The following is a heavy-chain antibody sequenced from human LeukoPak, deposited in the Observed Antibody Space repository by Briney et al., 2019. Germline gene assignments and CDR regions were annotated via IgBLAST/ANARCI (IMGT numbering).Heavy chain of an antibody. V-gene: IGHV3-30*02. D-gene: IGHD3-22*01. CDR2: IRYDGSNK. Sequence: GGSLRLSCAASGFTFSSYGMHWVRQAPGKGLEWVAFIRYDGSNKYYADSVKGRFTISRDNSKNTLYLQMNSLRAEDTAVYYCARLSYYDSSGYYWPHFDYWGQGTLVTVSS. J-gene: IGHJ4*02. CDR3: ARLSYYDSSGYYWPHFDY. CDR1: GFTFSSYG.